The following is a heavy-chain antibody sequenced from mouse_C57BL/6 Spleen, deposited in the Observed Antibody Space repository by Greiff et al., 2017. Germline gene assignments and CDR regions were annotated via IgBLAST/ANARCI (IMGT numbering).Heavy chain of an antibody. V-gene: IGHV5-4*03. CDR1: GFTFSSSA. CDR3: ARAGGLRRKTWFAY. D-gene: IGHD2-2*01. J-gene: IGHJ3*01. CDR2: ISYGGRYT. Sequence: EVMLVESGGGLVKPGGSLKLSCAASGFTFSSSAMSWVRPTPEKRLEWVATISYGGRYTSYPDNVKGRFTISRDNANNNLYLQMSHRKSEYTAMYYCARAGGLRRKTWFAYWGQGTLVTVSA.